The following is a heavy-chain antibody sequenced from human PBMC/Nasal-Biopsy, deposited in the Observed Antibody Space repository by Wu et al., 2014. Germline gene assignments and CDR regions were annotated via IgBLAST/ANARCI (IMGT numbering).Heavy chain of an antibody. CDR3: ARDEARYSDYVNDAFDM. J-gene: IGHJ3*02. V-gene: IGHV3-74*01. CDR1: GFTFSNYW. D-gene: IGHD5-12*01. CDR2: INSDGESI. Sequence: LRLSCAASGFTFSNYWMHWVRQAPGKGLVWVSRINSDGESITYADSVKGRFTISRDNAKNTLYLQMNSLRAEDTAVYYCARDEARYSDYVNDAFDMWGQGTMVTVSS.